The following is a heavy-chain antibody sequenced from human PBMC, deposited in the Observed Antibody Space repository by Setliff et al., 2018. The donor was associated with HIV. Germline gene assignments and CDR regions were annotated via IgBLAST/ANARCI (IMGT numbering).Heavy chain of an antibody. CDR1: GFSFGSYW. V-gene: IGHV3-7*01. CDR3: VSEAVAGVSFDY. J-gene: IGHJ4*02. Sequence: GSLRLSCAASGFSFGSYWMSWVRQAPGKGLEWVANVKQDGSDKYYVDSVKGRFTISRDNAKNSLNLQMTSLRVEDTAVYYCVSEAVAGVSFDYWGQGTLVTVSS. CDR2: VKQDGSDK. D-gene: IGHD6-13*01.